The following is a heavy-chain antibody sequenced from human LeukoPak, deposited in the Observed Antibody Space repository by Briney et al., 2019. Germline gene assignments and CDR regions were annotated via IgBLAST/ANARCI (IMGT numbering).Heavy chain of an antibody. CDR1: GFTFSSYW. J-gene: IGHJ4*02. V-gene: IGHV3-9*01. Sequence: GGSLRLSCAASGFTFSSYWMHWVRQAPGEGLEWVSGVSWNTDHIGYADSVKGRFTISRDNDRNTLHLQMNSLRVEDTAFYFCAKSPSFTLGGGYVDSWGRGTLVTVSS. D-gene: IGHD3-10*01. CDR3: AKSPSFTLGGGYVDS. CDR2: VSWNTDHI.